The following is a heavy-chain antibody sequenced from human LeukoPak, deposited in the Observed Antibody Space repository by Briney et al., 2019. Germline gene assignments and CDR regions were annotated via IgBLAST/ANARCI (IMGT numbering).Heavy chain of an antibody. CDR1: GGSISSGSYY. D-gene: IGHD6-19*01. J-gene: IGHJ4*02. CDR3: ARDLGSGWALFDY. CDR2: IYTSGST. Sequence: PSQTLSLTCTVSGGSISSGSYYWSWIRQPAGKGLEWIGRIYTSGSTNYNPSLKSRVTMSVDTSKNQFSLKLSSVTAADTAVYYCARDLGSGWALFDYWGQGTLVTVSS. V-gene: IGHV4-61*02.